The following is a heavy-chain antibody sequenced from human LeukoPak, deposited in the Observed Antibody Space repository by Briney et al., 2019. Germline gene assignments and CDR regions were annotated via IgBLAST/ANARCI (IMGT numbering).Heavy chain of an antibody. CDR2: IYTSGST. CDR3: AREASGWTKIIDY. D-gene: IGHD6-19*01. CDR1: GGSISSGSYY. J-gene: IGHJ4*02. V-gene: IGHV4-61*02. Sequence: SQTLSLTCTVSGGSISSGSYYWSWIRQPAGKGLEWIGRIYTSGSTNYNPSLKSRVTMSVDTSKNQFSLKLSSVTAADTAVYYCAREASGWTKIIDYWGQGTLVTVSS.